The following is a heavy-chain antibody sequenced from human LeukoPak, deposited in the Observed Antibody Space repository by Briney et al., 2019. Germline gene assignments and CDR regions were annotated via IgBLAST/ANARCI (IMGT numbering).Heavy chain of an antibody. Sequence: GGSLRLSCAASGFTFSSYGMHWVRQAPGKGLEWVSAISGSGGSTYYADSVKGRFTISRDNSKNTLYLQMNSLRAEDTAVYYCAKGQPVQPLKGIPDTLPNPTWAPVDYWGQGTLVTVSS. CDR1: GFTFSSYG. V-gene: IGHV3-23*01. CDR2: ISGSGGST. J-gene: IGHJ4*02. CDR3: AKGQPVQPLKGIPDTLPNPTWAPVDY. D-gene: IGHD6-13*01.